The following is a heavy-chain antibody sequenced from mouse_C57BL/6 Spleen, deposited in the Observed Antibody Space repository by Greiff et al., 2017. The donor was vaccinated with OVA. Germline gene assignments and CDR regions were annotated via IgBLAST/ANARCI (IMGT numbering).Heavy chain of an antibody. CDR2: IDPSDSET. D-gene: IGHD2-2*01. J-gene: IGHJ2*01. CDR3: AKTVTTGYFDY. CDR1: GYTFTSYW. Sequence: VKLQQPGAELVRPGSSVKLSCKASGYTFTSYWMHWVKQRPIQGLEWIGNIDPSDSETHYNQKFKDKATLTVDKSSSTAYMQLSSLTSEDSAVYYCAKTVTTGYFDYWGQGTTLTVSS. V-gene: IGHV1-52*01.